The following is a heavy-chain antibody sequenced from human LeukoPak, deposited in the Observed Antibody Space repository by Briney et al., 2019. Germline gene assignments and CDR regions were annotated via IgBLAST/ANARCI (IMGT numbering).Heavy chain of an antibody. V-gene: IGHV1-24*01. CDR1: GYTLTELS. CDR3: ATDLFGRVTMIVSPSFQH. CDR2: FDPEDGET. D-gene: IGHD3-22*01. J-gene: IGHJ1*01. Sequence: ASVKASCKVSGYTLTELSMHWVRQAPGKGLEWMGGFDPEDGETIYAQKFQGRVTMTEDTSTDTAYMELSSLRSEDTAVYYCATDLFGRVTMIVSPSFQHWGQGTRVTVSS.